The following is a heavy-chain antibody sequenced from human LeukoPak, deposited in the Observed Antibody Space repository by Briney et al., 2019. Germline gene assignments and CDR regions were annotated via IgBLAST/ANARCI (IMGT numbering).Heavy chain of an antibody. D-gene: IGHD2-15*01. CDR2: IRSKTDGGTT. CDR3: ARAELGYCSGGSCYGEDIDY. Sequence: GGSLRLSCTASGFTFGDYGVSWFRQAPGKGLEWVGHIRSKTDGGTTEYATSIKGRFTISRDDSKSIAYLQMNSLKTEDTAVYYCARAELGYCSGGSCYGEDIDYWGQGTLVTVSS. V-gene: IGHV3-49*03. CDR1: GFTFGDYG. J-gene: IGHJ4*02.